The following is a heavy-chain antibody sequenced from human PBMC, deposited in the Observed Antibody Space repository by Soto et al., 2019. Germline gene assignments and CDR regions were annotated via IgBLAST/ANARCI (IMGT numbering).Heavy chain of an antibody. V-gene: IGHV1-69*01. CDR3: ARERGYNCRAAPHYVDQ. Sequence: QVQLVQSGAEVKKPGSSVKVSCKASGGTFSSYAISWVRQAPGQGLEWMGWIIPIFGTANYAQKFQGRVTITEDETTSTAYMGLSSLSSEDTEVYYCARERGYNCRAAPHYVDQWGKGTLVTVSS. CDR2: IIPIFGTA. D-gene: IGHD2-2*02. J-gene: IGHJ4*02. CDR1: GGTFSSYA.